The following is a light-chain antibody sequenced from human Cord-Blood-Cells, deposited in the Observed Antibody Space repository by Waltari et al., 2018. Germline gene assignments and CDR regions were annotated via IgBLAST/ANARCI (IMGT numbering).Light chain of an antibody. CDR3: CSYAGSSTWV. CDR1: SSAVGRYNL. V-gene: IGLV2-23*01. Sequence: SALTQPASVSGSPGQSITIPCTGTSSAVGRYNLVSWYQQHPGKAPKRMIDEGSKRPSGVSKRVAGSKSGKTASLTISGLQAEDEADYYCCSYAGSSTWVFGGGTKLTVL. J-gene: IGLJ3*02. CDR2: EGS.